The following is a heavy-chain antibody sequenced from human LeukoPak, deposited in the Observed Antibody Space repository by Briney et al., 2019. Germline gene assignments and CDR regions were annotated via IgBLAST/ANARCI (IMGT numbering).Heavy chain of an antibody. CDR3: ARVTAYDSSGSYPYKLYYYMDV. Sequence: PSETLSLTCTVSGGSISSYYWSWIRQPPGKGLEWIGYIYYSGSTNYNPSLKSRVTISVDTSKNQFSLKLSSVTAADTAVYYCARVTAYDSSGSYPYKLYYYMDVWGKGTTVTVSS. J-gene: IGHJ6*03. CDR1: GGSISSYY. D-gene: IGHD3-22*01. CDR2: IYYSGST. V-gene: IGHV4-59*01.